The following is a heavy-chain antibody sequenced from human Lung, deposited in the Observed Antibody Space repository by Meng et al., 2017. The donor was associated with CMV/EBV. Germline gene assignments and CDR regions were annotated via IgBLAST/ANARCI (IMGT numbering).Heavy chain of an antibody. D-gene: IGHD3-3*01. CDR2: ISVYSGNT. Sequence: QVQLVQSGNEVKKPGASVKVSCKASGYTFTTFDINWLRQAPGQGLEWMGWISVYSGNTNYAQKFQGRVTMTTDRSTSTVYMDLTSLRPDDTAVYYCARDFDFRSGYYRPLGYWGQGTLVTVSS. V-gene: IGHV1-18*01. CDR1: GYTFTTFD. CDR3: ARDFDFRSGYYRPLGY. J-gene: IGHJ4*02.